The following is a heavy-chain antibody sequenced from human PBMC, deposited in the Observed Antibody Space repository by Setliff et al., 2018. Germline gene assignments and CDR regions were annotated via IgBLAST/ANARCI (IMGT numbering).Heavy chain of an antibody. Sequence: ASVKVSCKVSGYTLTELSMHWVRQAPGKGLEWMGGFDPEDGETIYAQKFQGRVTMTEDTSTDTAYMELSSLRSADTAVYYCATGGLLWFGELSGGAFDIWGQGTMVTVSS. J-gene: IGHJ3*02. CDR3: ATGGLLWFGELSGGAFDI. V-gene: IGHV1-24*01. CDR1: GYTLTELS. D-gene: IGHD3-10*01. CDR2: FDPEDGET.